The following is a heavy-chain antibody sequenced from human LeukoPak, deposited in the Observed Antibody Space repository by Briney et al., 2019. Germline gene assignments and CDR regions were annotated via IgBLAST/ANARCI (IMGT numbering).Heavy chain of an antibody. CDR1: GYSFTSYW. V-gene: IGHV5-51*01. CDR2: IYPRDSDT. Sequence: GESLKISCKASGYSFTSYWIGWARQMPGKGLEWMGLIYPRDSDTRYNPSFEGQVTFSLDKSISTAYLQWNSLKASDTAMYFCARGYCDTNFCYFYFDYWGQGTLVTVSS. J-gene: IGHJ4*02. D-gene: IGHD2-21*02. CDR3: ARGYCDTNFCYFYFDY.